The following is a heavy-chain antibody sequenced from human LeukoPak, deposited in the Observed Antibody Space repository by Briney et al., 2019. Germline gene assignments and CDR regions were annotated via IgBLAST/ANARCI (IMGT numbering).Heavy chain of an antibody. V-gene: IGHV3-23*01. Sequence: GESLRLFCAASGFTVNNYAMTWVRQAPGKGLEWVSAVSGRGDATYYADSVKGRFTISRDDSKNTLYLQMNSLRAEDTAVYHCAKAPPAATNYYYGMDVWGQGTTVTVSS. J-gene: IGHJ6*02. D-gene: IGHD2-15*01. CDR2: VSGRGDAT. CDR1: GFTVNNYA. CDR3: AKAPPAATNYYYGMDV.